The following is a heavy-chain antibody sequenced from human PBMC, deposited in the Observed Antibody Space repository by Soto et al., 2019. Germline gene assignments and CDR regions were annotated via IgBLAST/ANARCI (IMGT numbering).Heavy chain of an antibody. CDR3: ASGWELLDYYYGMDV. CDR1: GFTFSDYY. J-gene: IGHJ6*02. Sequence: LSLSCAASGFTFSDYYMSWIRQAPGKGLEWVSYISSSGSTIYYADSVKGRFTISRDNAKNSLYLQMNSLRAEDTAVYYCASGWELLDYYYGMDVWGQGTTVTVSS. CDR2: ISSSGSTI. V-gene: IGHV3-11*01. D-gene: IGHD1-26*01.